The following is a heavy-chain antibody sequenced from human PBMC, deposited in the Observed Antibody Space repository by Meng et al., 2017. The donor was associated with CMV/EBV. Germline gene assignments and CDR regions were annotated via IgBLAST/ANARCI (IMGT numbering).Heavy chain of an antibody. CDR1: GFTFSSYA. CDR2: ISYDGSNK. CDR3: AREDACY. V-gene: IGHV3-30-3*01. J-gene: IGHJ4*02. Sequence: QVQLVEAGGGVVQPVRSLGLSCAASGFTFSSYAMHWVRQAPGKGLEWVAVISYDGSNKYYADSVKGRFTISRDNSKNTLYLQMNSLRAEDTAVYYCAREDACYWGQGTLVTVSS.